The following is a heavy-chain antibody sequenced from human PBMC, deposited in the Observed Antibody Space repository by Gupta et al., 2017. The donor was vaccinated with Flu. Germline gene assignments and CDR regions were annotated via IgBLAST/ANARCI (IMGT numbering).Heavy chain of an antibody. D-gene: IGHD3-16*01. CDR1: GFTFSIYG. Sequence: QVQLVEPGRGVVQPGRSLRLSCTASGFTFSIYGIPWVRQAPGEGLEWVALISSDGSNKYYADSVKGRFTISRENAKNTLYLQINSLRAEDTAVYYCAKLGALTTPFDSWGQGALVTVSS. CDR3: AKLGALTTPFDS. V-gene: IGHV3-30*18. CDR2: ISSDGSNK. J-gene: IGHJ4*02.